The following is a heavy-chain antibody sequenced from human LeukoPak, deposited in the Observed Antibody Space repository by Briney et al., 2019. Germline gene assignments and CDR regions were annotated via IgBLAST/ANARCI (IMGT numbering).Heavy chain of an antibody. CDR2: IRRNSDGGTI. J-gene: IGHJ5*02. Sequence: GGSLRLSCATSGFSFSDAWMNWVRQAPGKGLECVGRIRRNSDGGTIDYAAPVKGRFALSRDDSKNTLYLHMSSLQTEDTAVYYCATDFYDTTWGQGTLVTVSS. D-gene: IGHD3-22*01. CDR3: ATDFYDTT. CDR1: GFSFSDAW. V-gene: IGHV3-15*07.